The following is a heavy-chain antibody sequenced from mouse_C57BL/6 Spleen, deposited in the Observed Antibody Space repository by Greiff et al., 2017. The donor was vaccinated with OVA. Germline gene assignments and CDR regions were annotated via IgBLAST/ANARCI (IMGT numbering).Heavy chain of an antibody. J-gene: IGHJ4*01. D-gene: IGHD4-1*01. CDR1: GYTFTDYY. Sequence: EVQLQQSGPELVKPGASVKISCKASGYTFTDYYMNWVKQSHGKSLEWIGDINPNNGGTSYNQKFKGKATLTVDKSSSTAYMELRSLTSEDSAVYYCARANWDEAMDYWGQGTSVTVSS. V-gene: IGHV1-26*01. CDR2: INPNNGGT. CDR3: ARANWDEAMDY.